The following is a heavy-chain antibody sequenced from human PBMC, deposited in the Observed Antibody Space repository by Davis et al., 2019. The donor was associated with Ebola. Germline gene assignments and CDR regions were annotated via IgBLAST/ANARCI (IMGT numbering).Heavy chain of an antibody. Sequence: GESLKISCAASGFTFDDYAMHWVRQAPGKGLEWVSLISGDGGSTYYADSMKGRFTISRDNSKNSLYLQMNRLRTEDTALYYCAKDLMRSGVWGMDVWGQGTTVTVSS. J-gene: IGHJ6*02. CDR1: GFTFDDYA. CDR3: AKDLMRSGVWGMDV. CDR2: ISGDGGST. V-gene: IGHV3-43*02. D-gene: IGHD3-10*01.